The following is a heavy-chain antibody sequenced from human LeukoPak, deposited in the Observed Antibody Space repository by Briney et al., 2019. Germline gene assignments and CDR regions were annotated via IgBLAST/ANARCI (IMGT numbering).Heavy chain of an antibody. CDR3: ARARYSSSWACDY. V-gene: IGHV4-61*05. D-gene: IGHD6-13*01. CDR2: IYYSGST. Sequence: SETLSLTCTVSGDSISSSYFYWAWIRQPPGKGLEWIGYIYYSGSTNYNPSLKSRVTISVDTSKNQFSLKLSSVTAADTAVYYCARARYSSSWACDYWGQGTLVTVSS. J-gene: IGHJ4*02. CDR1: GDSISSSYFY.